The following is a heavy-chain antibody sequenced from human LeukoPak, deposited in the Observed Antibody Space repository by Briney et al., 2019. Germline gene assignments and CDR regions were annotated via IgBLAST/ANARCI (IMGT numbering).Heavy chain of an antibody. Sequence: VKVSCKASGGTFGSYAISWVRQAPGQGLEWMGGIIPIFGTANYAQKFQGRVTITTDESTSTAYMELSSLRSEDTAVYYCARDGIRATVTTVPYWYFDLWGRGTLVTVSS. CDR1: GGTFGSYA. CDR3: ARDGIRATVTTVPYWYFDL. D-gene: IGHD4-17*01. J-gene: IGHJ2*01. V-gene: IGHV1-69*13. CDR2: IIPIFGTA.